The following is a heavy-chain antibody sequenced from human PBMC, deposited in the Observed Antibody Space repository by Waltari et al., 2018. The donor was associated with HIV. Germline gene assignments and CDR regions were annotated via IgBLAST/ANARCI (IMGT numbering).Heavy chain of an antibody. V-gene: IGHV5-51*03. CDR3: ARRPDYGGDWFGS. CDR2: IYPHSGRV. D-gene: IGHD3-10*01. CDR1: GYTFTSYW. Sequence: EVRLVQSGAVIKRPGDSLKISCKTSGYTFTSYWIGWVGQTAGRGLEWIGVIYPHSGRVQCSPSFHGRGGISTDWSTRTAYLEWRSLTALDTGIYYCARRPDYGGDWFGSWGQGTLVSVSS. J-gene: IGHJ5*01.